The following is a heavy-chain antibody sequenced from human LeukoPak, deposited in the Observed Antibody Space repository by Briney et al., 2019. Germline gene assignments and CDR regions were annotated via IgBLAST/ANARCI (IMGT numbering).Heavy chain of an antibody. CDR2: IIPILGIA. Sequence: SVKVSCKASGGTFSSYAISWVRQAPGQGLEWMGRIIPILGIANYAQKFQGRVTITADKSTSTAYMELSSLRSEDTAVYHCARVSGGTDDYWGQGTLVTVSS. CDR3: ARVSGGTDDY. V-gene: IGHV1-69*04. CDR1: GGTFSSYA. J-gene: IGHJ4*02. D-gene: IGHD4-23*01.